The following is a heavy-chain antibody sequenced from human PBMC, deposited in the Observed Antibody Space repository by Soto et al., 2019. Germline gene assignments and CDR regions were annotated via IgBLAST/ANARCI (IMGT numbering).Heavy chain of an antibody. CDR2: IWYDGSHE. CDR3: ARDRYSYDSRAYQGVDWYFDL. V-gene: IGHV3-33*01. Sequence: PGGSLRLSCAASGFTFSSYGMHWVRQAPGKGLEWVAAIWYDGSHESYADSVKGRFTISRDNSKNTLYLQMNSLRAEDTAVYYCARDRYSYDSRAYQGVDWYFDLWGRGTLVTVSS. D-gene: IGHD3-22*01. CDR1: GFTFSSYG. J-gene: IGHJ2*01.